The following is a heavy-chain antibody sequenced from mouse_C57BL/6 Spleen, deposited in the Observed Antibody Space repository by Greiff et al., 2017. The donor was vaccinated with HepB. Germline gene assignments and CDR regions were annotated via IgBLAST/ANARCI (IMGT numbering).Heavy chain of an antibody. CDR3: TRKNLAYYSNYGFAY. D-gene: IGHD2-5*01. Sequence: VQLQQSGAELVRPGASVTLSCKASGYTFTDYEMHWVKQTPVHGLEWIGAIDPETGGTAYNQKFKGKAILTADKSSSTAYMELRSLTSEDSAVYYCTRKNLAYYSNYGFAYWGQGTLVTVSA. CDR2: IDPETGGT. V-gene: IGHV1-15*01. CDR1: GYTFTDYE. J-gene: IGHJ3*01.